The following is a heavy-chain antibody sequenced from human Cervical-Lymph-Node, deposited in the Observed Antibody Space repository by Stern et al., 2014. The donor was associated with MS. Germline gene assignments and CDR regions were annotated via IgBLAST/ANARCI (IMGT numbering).Heavy chain of an antibody. CDR2: INSDGSST. CDR3: AKDRMVATKPFDN. CDR1: GFTFSSYW. J-gene: IGHJ4*02. V-gene: IGHV3-74*01. Sequence: EVQLVESGGGLVQPGGSLRLSCAASGFTFSSYWMHWVRQVPGKGLVWVSRINSDGSSTRYADSVKGRFTISRDNAKNTLYLQMNSLRVEDTAVYYCAKDRMVATKPFDNWGQGTLVTVSS. D-gene: IGHD5-12*01.